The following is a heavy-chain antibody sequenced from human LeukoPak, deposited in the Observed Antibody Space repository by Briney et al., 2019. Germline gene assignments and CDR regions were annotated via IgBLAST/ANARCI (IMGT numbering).Heavy chain of an antibody. CDR1: GFTFSTHW. J-gene: IGHJ4*02. CDR3: ATNWNSKYYDFWGGYYH. CDR2: ISYDGNTE. D-gene: IGHD3-3*01. V-gene: IGHV3-30*03. Sequence: PGGSLRLSCVASGFTFSTHWMHWVRQAPGKGLEWGGFISYDGNTEDYADSLKGRFTISTDTSRNTLFLQMNSLRDEDTAVYYCATNWNSKYYDFWGGYYHWGQGALVVVSS.